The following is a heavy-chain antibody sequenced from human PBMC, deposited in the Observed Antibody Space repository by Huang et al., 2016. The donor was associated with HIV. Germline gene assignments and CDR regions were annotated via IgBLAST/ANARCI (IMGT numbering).Heavy chain of an antibody. J-gene: IGHJ4*02. D-gene: IGHD3-10*01. CDR3: ARHFGSWSGYFDS. V-gene: IGHV4-39*01. CDR1: GGSITDSNYY. CDR2: SEYSGDA. Sequence: QLQLQESGPGLVRPSETLSLICTVSGGSITDSNYYWGWLRQPPGKGLEWIGGSEYSGDADYNPSLKSRVTMSVDTSKNRFSLDIRSVAVADTAIYYCARHFGSWSGYFDSWGQGTLVPVSS.